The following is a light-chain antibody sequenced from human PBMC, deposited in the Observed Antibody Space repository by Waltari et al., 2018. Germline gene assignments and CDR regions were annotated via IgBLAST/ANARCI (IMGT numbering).Light chain of an antibody. CDR3: QSYDSSLTGSWV. CDR2: GNP. J-gene: IGLJ3*02. CDR1: GSNIGTGYY. V-gene: IGLV1-40*01. Sequence: QSVLTQPPSVSGAPGQSVTISCTGSGSNIGTGYYVHCYQQLPGTAPQLRIYGNPNRPSGAPDRFSCSKSGPAGSVAITGLQAEAGAYYSFQSYDSSLTGSWVFGGGTKPTVL.